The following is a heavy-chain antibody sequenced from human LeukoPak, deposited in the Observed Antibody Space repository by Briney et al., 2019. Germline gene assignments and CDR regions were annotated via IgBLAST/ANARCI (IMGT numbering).Heavy chain of an antibody. CDR3: TRPGLITGHPHDAFDI. CDR1: GFTFSGSA. CDR2: IRSKANSYAT. J-gene: IGHJ3*02. Sequence: GGSLRLSCAASGFTFSGSAMHWVRQASGKGLEWVGRIRSKANSYATAYAASVKGRFTISRDDSKNTAYLQMNSLKTEDTAVYYCTRPGLITGHPHDAFDIWGQGTMVTVSS. V-gene: IGHV3-73*01. D-gene: IGHD5-24*01.